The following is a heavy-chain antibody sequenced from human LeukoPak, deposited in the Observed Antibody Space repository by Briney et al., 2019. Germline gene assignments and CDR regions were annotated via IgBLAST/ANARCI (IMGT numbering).Heavy chain of an antibody. V-gene: IGHV4-4*02. CDR2: IFHSESV. D-gene: IGHD3-3*01. CDR3: AREIFGARAFEY. J-gene: IGHJ4*02. Sequence: NPSETLSLTCAVSGVSISTNTWWSWVRQTPGKGLEWIGEIFHSESVNSNPSLESRLTISLDKSKNHFSLELTSVTAADTALYFCAREIFGARAFEYWGQGILVTVSS. CDR1: GVSISTNTW.